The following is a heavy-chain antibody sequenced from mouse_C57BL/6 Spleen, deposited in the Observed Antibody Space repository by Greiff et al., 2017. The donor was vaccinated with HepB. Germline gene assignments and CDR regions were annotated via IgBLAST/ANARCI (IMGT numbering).Heavy chain of an antibody. CDR1: GFTFSDYG. J-gene: IGHJ4*01. CDR3: ARGVTGAYYYAMDY. V-gene: IGHV5-17*01. Sequence: EVQRVESGGGLVKPGGSLKLSCAASGFTFSDYGMHWVRQAPEKGLEWVAYISSGSSTIYYADTVKGRFTISRDNAKNTLFLQMTSLRSEDTAMYYCARGVTGAYYYAMDYWGQGTSVTVSS. D-gene: IGHD4-1*01. CDR2: ISSGSSTI.